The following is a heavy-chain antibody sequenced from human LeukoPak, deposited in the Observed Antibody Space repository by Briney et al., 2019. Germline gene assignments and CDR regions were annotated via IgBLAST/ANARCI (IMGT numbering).Heavy chain of an antibody. Sequence: PGGSLRLSCAASGFSFDDYGLTWVRQAPGKGLEWVSGINWNGDSTDYADSVKGRFTISRDNAKNTLYLQMNSLRAEVTPVYLFARYQRVVITGPFDSWGQGTLVTVSS. CDR3: ARYQRVVITGPFDS. V-gene: IGHV3-20*04. CDR2: INWNGDST. CDR1: GFSFDDYG. J-gene: IGHJ4*02. D-gene: IGHD3-22*01.